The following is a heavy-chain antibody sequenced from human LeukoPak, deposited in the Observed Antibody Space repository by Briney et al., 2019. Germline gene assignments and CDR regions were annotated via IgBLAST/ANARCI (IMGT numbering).Heavy chain of an antibody. Sequence: PSETLSLTCTVSGGSISSHYWTWIRQPPGKGLEWIGYISYIGSTNYNPSLKSRVTNSIDTSKNQFSLKLSSVTAADTAVYYCARDLVTVTKGFDIWGQGTMVSVSS. V-gene: IGHV4-59*11. CDR3: ARDLVTVTKGFDI. J-gene: IGHJ3*02. CDR2: ISYIGST. D-gene: IGHD4-17*01. CDR1: GGSISSHY.